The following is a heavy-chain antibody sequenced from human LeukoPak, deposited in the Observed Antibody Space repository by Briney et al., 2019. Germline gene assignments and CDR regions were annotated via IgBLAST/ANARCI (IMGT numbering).Heavy chain of an antibody. D-gene: IGHD6-19*01. J-gene: IGHJ4*02. CDR2: INSDGSST. Sequence: GGSLRLSCAASGFTFSSYWMHWVRQAPGKGLVWVSRINSDGSSTSYADSVKGRFTISRDNAKNTLYLQMNSLRAEDTAVYYCAGDSGWYRTFDYWGQGTLVTVSS. CDR3: AGDSGWYRTFDY. CDR1: GFTFSSYW. V-gene: IGHV3-74*01.